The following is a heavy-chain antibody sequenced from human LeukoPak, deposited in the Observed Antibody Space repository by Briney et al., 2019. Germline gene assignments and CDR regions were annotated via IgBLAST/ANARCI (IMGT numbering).Heavy chain of an antibody. CDR1: GYTFTGYY. V-gene: IGHV7-4-1*02. CDR3: ARAFQSLGGLSLPDY. D-gene: IGHD3-16*02. J-gene: IGHJ4*02. Sequence: ASVKVSCKASGYTFTGYYMHWVRQAPGQGLEWMGWIHPSTGNPTYAQGFTGRFVFSLDTSVSTTYLQISSLKAEDTAVYFCARAFQSLGGLSLPDYWGQGTLVTVSS. CDR2: IHPSTGNP.